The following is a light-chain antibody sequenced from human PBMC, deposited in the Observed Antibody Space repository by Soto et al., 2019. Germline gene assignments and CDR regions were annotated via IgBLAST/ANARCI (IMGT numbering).Light chain of an antibody. Sequence: IQLTQSPSSLSASVGDRVTITCRASQGISSYLAWYQQKPGKAPKLLIYAASTLQSGVPSRFSGSGSGTDFTLTISGLQPEDVATYYCQQLNSYPWTFGQGTKVEIK. CDR3: QQLNSYPWT. CDR1: QGISSY. J-gene: IGKJ1*01. V-gene: IGKV1-9*01. CDR2: AAS.